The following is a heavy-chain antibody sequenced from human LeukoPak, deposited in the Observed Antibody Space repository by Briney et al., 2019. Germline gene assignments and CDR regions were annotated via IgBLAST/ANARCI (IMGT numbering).Heavy chain of an antibody. CDR1: GFTFDDYT. Sequence: GGSLRLSCAASGFTFDDYTMHWVRQAPGKGLEWVSLISWDGGSTYYADSVKGRFTISRDNAKNSLYLQMNSLRAEDTAVYYCAGYYYDSSGYSAWGQGTLVTVSS. CDR2: ISWDGGST. CDR3: AGYYYDSSGYSA. J-gene: IGHJ5*02. V-gene: IGHV3-43*01. D-gene: IGHD3-22*01.